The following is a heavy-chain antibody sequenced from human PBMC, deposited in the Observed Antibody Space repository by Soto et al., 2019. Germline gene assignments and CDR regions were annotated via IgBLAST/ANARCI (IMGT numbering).Heavy chain of an antibody. CDR1: GGTFSSYA. Sequence: SVKVSCKASGGTFSSYAISWVRQAPGQGLEWMGGIIPIFGTANYAQKFQGRVTITADESTSTAYMELSSLRSEDTAVYYCARDLYYYDSSGPSYGMDVWGQGTTVTVSS. D-gene: IGHD3-22*01. J-gene: IGHJ6*02. CDR2: IIPIFGTA. CDR3: ARDLYYYDSSGPSYGMDV. V-gene: IGHV1-69*13.